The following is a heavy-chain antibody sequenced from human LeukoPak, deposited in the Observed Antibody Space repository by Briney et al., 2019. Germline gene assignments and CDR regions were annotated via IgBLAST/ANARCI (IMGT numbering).Heavy chain of an antibody. Sequence: ASVKVSCKASGYTFTSYDINGVRQATGQGLEWMGWMNPNSGNTGYAQKFQGRVTMTRNTSISTAYMELSSLRSEDTAVYYCARRMVRGVILVRGNWFDPWGQGTLVTVSS. J-gene: IGHJ5*02. D-gene: IGHD3-10*01. CDR3: ARRMVRGVILVRGNWFDP. CDR2: MNPNSGNT. CDR1: GYTFTSYD. V-gene: IGHV1-8*01.